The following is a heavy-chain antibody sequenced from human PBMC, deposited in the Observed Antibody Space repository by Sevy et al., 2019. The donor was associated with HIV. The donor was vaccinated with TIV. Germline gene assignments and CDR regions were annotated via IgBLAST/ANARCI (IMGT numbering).Heavy chain of an antibody. J-gene: IGHJ3*02. CDR1: GFTFSSYG. CDR2: ISYDGSNK. D-gene: IGHD3-22*01. V-gene: IGHV3-30*18. CDR3: AKGVRYYDSSGYYGAFDI. Sequence: GGSLRLSCAASGFTFSSYGMHWVRQAPGKGLEWVAVISYDGSNKYYADSVKGRFTISRDNSKNTLYLQMNCLRAEDTAVYYCAKGVRYYDSSGYYGAFDIWGQGTMVTVSS.